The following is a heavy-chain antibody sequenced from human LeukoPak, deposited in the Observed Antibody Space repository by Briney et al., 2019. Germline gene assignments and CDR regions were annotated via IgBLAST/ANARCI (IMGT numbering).Heavy chain of an antibody. CDR2: IYYSGST. Sequence: PSETLSLTCTVSGGSISSSSYYWGWIRQPPGKGLEWIGRIYYSGSTYYNPSLKSRVTISVDTSKNQCSLKLSSVTAADTAVYYRALQNYGDYESSFDYWDRDPWSPSPQ. CDR1: GGSISSSSYY. J-gene: IGHJ4*02. D-gene: IGHD4-17*01. CDR3: ALQNYGDYESSFDY. V-gene: IGHV4-39*01.